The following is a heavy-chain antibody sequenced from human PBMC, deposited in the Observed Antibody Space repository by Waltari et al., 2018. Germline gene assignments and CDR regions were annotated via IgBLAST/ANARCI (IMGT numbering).Heavy chain of an antibody. Sequence: EVQLLESGGGLEQPGGSLRLSCSAFGFAFDHFYMTWVRQAPGRGLEWVSAISDSGATTYYADSVKGRFTISRDNYKKMLYLQMSSLRVDDTAVYYCATYGQSPRNDQWGQGTQLTVSS. J-gene: IGHJ1*01. D-gene: IGHD2-2*01. V-gene: IGHV3-23*01. CDR1: GFAFDHFY. CDR2: ISDSGATT. CDR3: ATYGQSPRNDQ.